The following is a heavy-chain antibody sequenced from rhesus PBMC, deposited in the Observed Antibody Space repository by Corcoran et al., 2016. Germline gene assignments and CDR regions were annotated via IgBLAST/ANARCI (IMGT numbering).Heavy chain of an antibody. CDR3: ARGSTTDV. D-gene: IGHD1-14*01. CDR1: GVSFSSYA. J-gene: IGHJ5-2*02. V-gene: IGHV3-72*01. CDR2: IGPGGST. Sequence: EVQLVESGGGLVQPGGSLRLSCAASGVSFSSYAIEWVHQAPGKGLEWVSAIGPGGSTYYADAVKGRFTISRDNAKNSLYLQMNSLRAEDTAVYYCARGSTTDVWGRGVLVTVSS.